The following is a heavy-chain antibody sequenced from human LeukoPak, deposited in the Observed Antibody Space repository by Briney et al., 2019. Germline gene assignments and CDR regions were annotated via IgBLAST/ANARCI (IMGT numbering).Heavy chain of an antibody. V-gene: IGHV4-39*01. J-gene: IGHJ2*01. D-gene: IGHD4-23*01. CDR2: IHYSGSS. CDR1: GGSVSSSNYY. CDR3: ARHSATVIIDWYFDL. Sequence: SETLSLTCTVSGGSVSSSNYYWGWISHPPGNGLEWIGSIHYSGSSYYNPSLKSRVTISVYSSKKQFSLKLSSVTAADTAVYYCARHSATVIIDWYFDLWGRGTLVTVSS.